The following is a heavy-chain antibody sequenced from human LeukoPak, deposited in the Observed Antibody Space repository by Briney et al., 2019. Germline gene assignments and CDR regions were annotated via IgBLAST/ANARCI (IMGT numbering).Heavy chain of an antibody. CDR2: ISYDGSNK. CDR1: GFTFSSYG. V-gene: IGHV3-30*19. D-gene: IGHD6-13*01. Sequence: PGRSLRLSCAASGFTFSSYGMDWVRQAPGKGLEWVAVISYDGSNKYYADSVKGRFTISRDNSKNTLYLQMNSLRAEDTAVYYCARGDSSSWYQYFDYWGQGTLVTVSS. CDR3: ARGDSSSWYQYFDY. J-gene: IGHJ4*02.